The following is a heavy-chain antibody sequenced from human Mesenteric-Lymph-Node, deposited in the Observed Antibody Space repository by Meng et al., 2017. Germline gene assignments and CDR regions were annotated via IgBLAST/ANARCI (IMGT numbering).Heavy chain of an antibody. CDR2: TSYTAGT. Sequence: QVQLQESGPGLVKPLDTLSLGCSVSGASTTNDFWTWFRQPPGKALEWIGYTSYTAGTSYNPSLKSRVSMSVDTSKNQFSLKLTSVTAADTAVYFCAKGGGWYAYWGQGALVTVYS. V-gene: IGHV4-59*01. D-gene: IGHD6-19*01. CDR1: GASTTNDF. CDR3: AKGGGWYAY. J-gene: IGHJ4*02.